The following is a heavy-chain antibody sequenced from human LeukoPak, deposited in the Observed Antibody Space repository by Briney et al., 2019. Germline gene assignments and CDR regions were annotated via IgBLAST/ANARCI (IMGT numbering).Heavy chain of an antibody. J-gene: IGHJ3*02. CDR1: SGSISSYY. Sequence: PSETLSLTCTVSSGSISSYYWNWIRQPPGKGLEWLGYIYYNGNTKYNPSLKSRVTISVDTSKNQFSLKLSSVTAADTAVYYCARSRSITISDIWGQGTMVTVSS. V-gene: IGHV4-59*01. CDR2: IYYNGNT. D-gene: IGHD3-3*01. CDR3: ARSRSITISDI.